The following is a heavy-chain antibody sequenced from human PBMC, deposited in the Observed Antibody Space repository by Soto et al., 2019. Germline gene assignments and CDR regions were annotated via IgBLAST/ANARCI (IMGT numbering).Heavy chain of an antibody. CDR3: AKGSSTTNFSYFDY. D-gene: IGHD2-2*01. V-gene: IGHV3-9*01. CDR1: GFTFDDYA. J-gene: IGHJ4*02. CDR2: ISWNSGNI. Sequence: EVQLVESGGGLVQPGGSLRLSCGASGFTFDDYAMHWVRQAPGKGLEWVSSISWNSGNIGYADSVKGRFIISRDNAKNSLYLQMNSLRPEDTALYYCAKGSSTTNFSYFDYWGQGTLVTVSS.